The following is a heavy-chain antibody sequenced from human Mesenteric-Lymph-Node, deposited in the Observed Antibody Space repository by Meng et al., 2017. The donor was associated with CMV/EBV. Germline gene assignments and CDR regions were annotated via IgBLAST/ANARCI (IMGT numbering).Heavy chain of an antibody. J-gene: IGHJ6*02. V-gene: IGHV3-30*18. CDR1: GFTFSSYS. Sequence: GGSLRLSCAGSGFTFSSYSMNWVRQAPGKGLEWVAVISYDGSNKYYADSVKGRFTISRDNSKNTLYLQMNSLRAEDTAVYYCAKETPFTYYYGMDVWGQGTTVTVSS. CDR3: AKETPFTYYYGMDV. CDR2: ISYDGSNK.